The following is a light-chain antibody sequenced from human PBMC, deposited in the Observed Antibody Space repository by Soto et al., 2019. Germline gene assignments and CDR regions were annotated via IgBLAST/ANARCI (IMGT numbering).Light chain of an antibody. Sequence: QSALTQPASVSGSPGQSITISCTGTSSDVGFYNYVSWYQQHPGKAPKLMIYEVSKRPSGVPDRFSGSKSGNTASLTVSGLQAEDEAYYYCSSYAGSNNVFGTGTKLTVL. CDR3: SSYAGSNNV. CDR2: EVS. J-gene: IGLJ1*01. V-gene: IGLV2-8*01. CDR1: SSDVGFYNY.